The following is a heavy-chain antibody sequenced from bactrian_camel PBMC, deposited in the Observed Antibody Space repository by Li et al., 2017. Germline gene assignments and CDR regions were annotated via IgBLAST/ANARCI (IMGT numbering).Heavy chain of an antibody. J-gene: IGHJ4*01. V-gene: IGHV3S55*01. Sequence: VQLVESGGKSVQAGGSLRLSCAASGSTYDRYCMAWFRQAPGKEREWVAKVHRDGTRYYSDSVKGRFTISRDNGKNTLDLQLNNVKPEDTGTYYCAAYQRGSGYCAGDLVWGQGTQVTVS. CDR2: VHRDGTR. D-gene: IGHD3*01. CDR1: GSTYDRYC. CDR3: AAYQRGSGYCAGDLV.